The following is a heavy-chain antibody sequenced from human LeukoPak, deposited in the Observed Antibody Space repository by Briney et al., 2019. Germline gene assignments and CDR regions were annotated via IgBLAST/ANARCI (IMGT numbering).Heavy chain of an antibody. V-gene: IGHV3-30-3*01. J-gene: IGHJ4*02. CDR2: ISYDGSNK. CDR1: GFTFSSYA. CDR3: ARAGNYYERQDDDY. Sequence: PGGSLRLSCAASGFTFSSYAMHWVRQAPGKGLEWVAVISYDGSNKYYADSVKGRLTISRDNSKNTLYLQMNSLRAEDTAVYYCARAGNYYERQDDDYWGQGTLVTVSS. D-gene: IGHD3-22*01.